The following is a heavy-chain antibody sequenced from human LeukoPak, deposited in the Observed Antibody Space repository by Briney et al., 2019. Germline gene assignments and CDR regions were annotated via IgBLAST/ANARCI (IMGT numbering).Heavy chain of an antibody. Sequence: GRSLRLSCAASGFTFSSYAMHWVRQAPGKGLEWVAVISYDGSNKYYADSVKGRFTISRDNSKNTLYLQMNSLRAEDTAVYYCARPIGYCSSTSCYLGAFDIWGQGTMVTVSS. D-gene: IGHD2-2*01. CDR1: GFTFSSYA. CDR2: ISYDGSNK. V-gene: IGHV3-30-3*01. J-gene: IGHJ3*02. CDR3: ARPIGYCSSTSCYLGAFDI.